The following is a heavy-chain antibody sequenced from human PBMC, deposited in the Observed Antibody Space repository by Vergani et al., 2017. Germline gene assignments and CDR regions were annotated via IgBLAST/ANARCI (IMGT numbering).Heavy chain of an antibody. CDR1: GFTFINAW. CDR3: ARLSYDTTPYLQGGYDC. J-gene: IGHJ4*02. V-gene: IGHV3-23*04. D-gene: IGHD3-22*01. CDR2: ISGSGGNT. Sequence: EVQLVESGGGLVKPGGSLRLSCAASGFTFINAWMTWVRQAPGKGLEWVSGISGSGGNTYYANSVKGRFTISRDNSKNTLYLQMNSLRAEDTAVYYCARLSYDTTPYLQGGYDCWGQGTLVSVSS.